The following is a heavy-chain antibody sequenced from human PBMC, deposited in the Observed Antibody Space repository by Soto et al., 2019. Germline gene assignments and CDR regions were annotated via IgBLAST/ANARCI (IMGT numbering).Heavy chain of an antibody. Sequence: DSVKVSCKASGYTFTTYSVHWVRQAPGQSLEWMGWIKTDSGQTKYAQRFQGRVIITRDTSATTVYMELNNLKSEDTAMYYCASQRRRYITTWGSGRPDNRLDHWGQGALVTVSS. CDR1: GYTFTTYS. V-gene: IGHV1-3*04. CDR2: IKTDSGQT. D-gene: IGHD3-10*01. CDR3: ASQRRRYITTWGSGRPDNRLDH. J-gene: IGHJ5*02.